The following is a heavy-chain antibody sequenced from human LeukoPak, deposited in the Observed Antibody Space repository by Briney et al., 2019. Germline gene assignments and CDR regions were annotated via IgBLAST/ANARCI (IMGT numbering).Heavy chain of an antibody. D-gene: IGHD6-13*01. V-gene: IGHV3-48*03. CDR2: ISSSGSTI. CDR1: GFTFSSYE. CDR3: AREVAAGGKKVFDI. Sequence: GGSLRLSCAASGFTFSSYEMNWVRQAPGKGRAGVSYISSSGSTIYYADSVKGRFTISRDNAKNSLYLQMNSLRAEDTAVYYCAREVAAGGKKVFDIWGQGTMVTVSS. J-gene: IGHJ3*02.